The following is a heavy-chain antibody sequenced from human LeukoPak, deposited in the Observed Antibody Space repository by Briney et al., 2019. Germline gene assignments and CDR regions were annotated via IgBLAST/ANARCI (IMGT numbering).Heavy chain of an antibody. J-gene: IGHJ5*02. CDR1: GDSISSNS. Sequence: PSETLSLTCTVSGDSISSNSWSWIRQPPGKGLEWIGYIYYGGNTNYNPSLQSRVTISVDTSKNQFSLQLKSVTAADTALYYCARDFQGITTFGVAPPGGFDPWGQGTLVIVSS. CDR3: ARDFQGITTFGVAPPGGFDP. CDR2: IYYGGNT. V-gene: IGHV4-59*01. D-gene: IGHD3-3*01.